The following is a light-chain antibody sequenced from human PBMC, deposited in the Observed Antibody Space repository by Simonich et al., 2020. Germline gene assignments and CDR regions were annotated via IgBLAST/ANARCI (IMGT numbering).Light chain of an antibody. Sequence: QSALTHPRSVSGSPGQSVTISSTVTSRVVGGYNYFSWYQQHPGKAPKLMIYDVSERPSGVPVRFSGSKSGNTASLTISGLQAEDEADYYCCSYAGSYTLVFGGGTKLTVL. V-gene: IGLV2-11*01. CDR3: CSYAGSYTLV. J-gene: IGLJ2*01. CDR1: SRVVGGYNY. CDR2: DVS.